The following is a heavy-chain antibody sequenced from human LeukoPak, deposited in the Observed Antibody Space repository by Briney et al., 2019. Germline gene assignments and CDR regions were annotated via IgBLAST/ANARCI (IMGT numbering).Heavy chain of an antibody. D-gene: IGHD1-26*01. CDR3: ASQSSGSSTRAPDF. CDR2: ISASSRPT. V-gene: IGHV3-48*04. Sequence: GGCLRLSCETSGVIFSSLSLNWVRQPPGKGLEWLSYISASSRPTYYADSVNGRFIVSRDNAKNSLFLQMDSLRADDTALYYCASQSSGSSTRAPDFWGQGTVVTVSS. J-gene: IGHJ4*02. CDR1: GVIFSSLS.